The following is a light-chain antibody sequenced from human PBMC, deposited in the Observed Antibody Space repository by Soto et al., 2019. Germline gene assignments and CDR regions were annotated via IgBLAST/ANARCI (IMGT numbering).Light chain of an antibody. CDR3: CSYTTSNTRQIV. CDR2: DVS. J-gene: IGLJ1*01. Sequence: QSVLTQPASVSGSPGQSITISCTGTSSDVDGYNYVSWYQQHPGKAPKFMIYDVSNRPSGVSNRFSGSKSGNTASLTTSGLQSEDEADYYCCSYTTSNTRQIVFGTGTKVTVL. V-gene: IGLV2-14*01. CDR1: SSDVDGYNY.